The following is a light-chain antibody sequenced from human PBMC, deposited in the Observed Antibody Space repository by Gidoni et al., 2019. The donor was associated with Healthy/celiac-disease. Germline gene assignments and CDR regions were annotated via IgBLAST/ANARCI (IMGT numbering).Light chain of an antibody. V-gene: IGKV1-9*01. Sequence: DIQLTQSPSFLSASVGDRVTITCRASQGISSYLAWYQQKPGKAPKLLIYAASTLQSGVPSRFSGSGSGTEFTLTISSLQLEDFATYYCQQLNSYPWTFGQGTKVEIK. CDR2: AAS. CDR3: QQLNSYPWT. CDR1: QGISSY. J-gene: IGKJ1*01.